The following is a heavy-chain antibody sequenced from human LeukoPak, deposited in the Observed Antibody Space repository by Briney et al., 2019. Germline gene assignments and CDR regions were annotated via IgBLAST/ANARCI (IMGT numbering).Heavy chain of an antibody. Sequence: GGSLRLSCAASGFTFSNYGMHWVRQAPGKGLEWVAFIEYDGTDTHFADSVRGRFTISRDNSEDTLYLQIITLRAVDTAVYYCARNRLRSTATYMDVWGKGTTVTVSS. V-gene: IGHV3-30*02. J-gene: IGHJ6*04. D-gene: IGHD2-15*01. CDR1: GFTFSNYG. CDR3: ARNRLRSTATYMDV. CDR2: IEYDGTDT.